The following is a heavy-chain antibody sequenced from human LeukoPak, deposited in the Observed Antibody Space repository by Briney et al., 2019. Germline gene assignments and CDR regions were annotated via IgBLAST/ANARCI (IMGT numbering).Heavy chain of an antibody. Sequence: SETLSLTCAVYGGSFSGYYWSWIRQPPGKGLEWIGEINHSGSTNYNPSLKRRVTISVDTSKNQFSLTLSSVTAADTAVYYCARGRFDPWGQGTMVTVSS. J-gene: IGHJ5*02. CDR3: ARGRFDP. CDR1: GGSFSGYY. V-gene: IGHV4-34*01. CDR2: INHSGST.